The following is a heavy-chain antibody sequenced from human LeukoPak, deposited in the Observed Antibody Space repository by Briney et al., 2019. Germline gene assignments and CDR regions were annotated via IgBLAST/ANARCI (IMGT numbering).Heavy chain of an antibody. CDR2: ISGSGGST. D-gene: IGHD3-22*01. CDR3: ARDLGYESNGYVPGY. V-gene: IGHV3-23*01. Sequence: PGGSLRLSCAASGFTFSSYAMSWVRQAPGKGLEWVSAISGSGGSTYYADSVKGRFTISRDDSKSTLYLQMNSLRPDDTAMYCCARDLGYESNGYVPGYWGQGTLVTVSS. J-gene: IGHJ4*02. CDR1: GFTFSSYA.